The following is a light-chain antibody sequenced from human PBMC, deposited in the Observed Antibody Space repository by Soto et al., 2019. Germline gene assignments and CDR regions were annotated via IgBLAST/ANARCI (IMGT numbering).Light chain of an antibody. Sequence: DIHMTQSPSSLSASVGDRVTITCRASQSISSYLNWYQQKPGKAPKLLIYAASSLQSGVPSRFSGSGSGTDFTLTISSLKPEDFATYYCQQSYSTPQAFGQGTKVEIK. V-gene: IGKV1-39*01. CDR2: AAS. CDR3: QQSYSTPQA. J-gene: IGKJ1*01. CDR1: QSISSY.